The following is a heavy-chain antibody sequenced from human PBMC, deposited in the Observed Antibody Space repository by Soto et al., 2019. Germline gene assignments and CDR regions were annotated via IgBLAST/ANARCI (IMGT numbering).Heavy chain of an antibody. Sequence: QVQLVQSGAEVKKPGASVKVSCKASGYTFTSYDINWVRQATGQGLEWMGWMNPNSGNTGYAQKFQGRVTKTRNTSISTDYMELSSLRSEDTAVYYCARGGLAYYYYGMDVWGQGTTLTVSS. CDR1: GYTFTSYD. J-gene: IGHJ6*02. D-gene: IGHD6-19*01. CDR3: ARGGLAYYYYGMDV. CDR2: MNPNSGNT. V-gene: IGHV1-8*01.